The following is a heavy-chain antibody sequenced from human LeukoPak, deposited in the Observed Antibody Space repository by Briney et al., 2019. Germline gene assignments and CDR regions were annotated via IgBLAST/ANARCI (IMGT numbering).Heavy chain of an antibody. CDR3: ARGEDIVATIRFIGY. CDR2: IVVGSGNT. Sequence: ASVKVSCKASGFTFTSSAMQWVRQARGQRLEWIGWIVVGSGNTNYAQKFQERVTITRDMSTSTAYMELSRLRSDDTAVYYCARGEDIVATIRFIGYWGQGTLVTVSS. D-gene: IGHD5-12*01. J-gene: IGHJ4*02. CDR1: GFTFTSSA. V-gene: IGHV1-58*02.